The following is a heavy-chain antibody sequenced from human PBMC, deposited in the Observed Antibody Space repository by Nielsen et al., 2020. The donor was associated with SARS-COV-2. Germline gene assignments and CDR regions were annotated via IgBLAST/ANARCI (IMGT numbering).Heavy chain of an antibody. CDR2: ISAYNGNT. J-gene: IGHJ6*02. Sequence: ASVQVSCKASGYTFTSYGISWVRQAPGQGLEWMGWISAYNGNTNYAQKLQGRVTMTTDTSTSTAYMELRSLRSDDTAVYYCARDPIYCSGGSCYIDYYYYGMDVWGQGTTVTVSS. CDR1: GYTFTSYG. CDR3: ARDPIYCSGGSCYIDYYYYGMDV. V-gene: IGHV1-18*01. D-gene: IGHD2-15*01.